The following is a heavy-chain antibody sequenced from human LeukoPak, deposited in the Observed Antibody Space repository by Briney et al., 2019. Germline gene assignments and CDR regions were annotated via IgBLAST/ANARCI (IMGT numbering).Heavy chain of an antibody. CDR3: ATSSTVTHTRDP. V-gene: IGHV1-2*02. Sequence: ASVKVSCKASGYGFSDVYFNWVRQAPGQGLECMGWINPHSGATNYAQRFQGRVSMDASFDTAYMELSRLTSDDTAVYYCATSSTVTHTRDPWGQGTLVTVSS. J-gene: IGHJ5*02. CDR1: GYGFSDVY. CDR2: INPHSGAT. D-gene: IGHD4-11*01.